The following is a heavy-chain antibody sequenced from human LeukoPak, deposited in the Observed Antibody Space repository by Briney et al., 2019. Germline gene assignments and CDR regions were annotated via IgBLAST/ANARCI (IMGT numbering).Heavy chain of an antibody. CDR3: ARRNHGSGSYSS. D-gene: IGHD3-10*01. CDR2: IYCSGGT. V-gene: IGHV4-39*01. J-gene: IGHJ4*02. Sequence: SETLSLTCTVSGGSISSCSYYWGWIRQPPGKGLEWIGSIYCSGGTYYNPSLKSRVTISVDTSQNQFSLKLSSVTAADTAVYYCARRNHGSGSYSSWGQGTLVTVSS. CDR1: GGSISSCSYY.